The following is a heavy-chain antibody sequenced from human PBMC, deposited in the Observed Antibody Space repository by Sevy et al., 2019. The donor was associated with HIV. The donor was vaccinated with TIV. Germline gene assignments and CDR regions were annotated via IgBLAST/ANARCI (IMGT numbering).Heavy chain of an antibody. J-gene: IGHJ5*02. CDR3: AKGDGALTGIDP. D-gene: IGHD7-27*01. Sequence: GGSLRLSCEASGFTFSDYAMHWVRLAPGKGLEWVALMSYDGSNQYYADSVKGRFTISSDHSKNTLYLQMNSLRVEDTAVYYCAKGDGALTGIDPWGQGTLVTVSS. CDR1: GFTFSDYA. CDR2: MSYDGSNQ. V-gene: IGHV3-30*18.